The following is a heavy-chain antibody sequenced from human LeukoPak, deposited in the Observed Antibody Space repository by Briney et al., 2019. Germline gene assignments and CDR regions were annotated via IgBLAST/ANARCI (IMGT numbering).Heavy chain of an antibody. CDR2: IRQDGSAK. CDR1: GFTSSNYW. Sequence: GGSLRPSCVVSGFTSSNYWMTWVRQAPGKGLEWVANIRQDGSAKTYVDSVKGRFTISRDNAKNSLHLQMNSLRAEDTAVYYCARHYYDGSAYYFDCWGQGTLVTVSS. D-gene: IGHD3-22*01. V-gene: IGHV3-7*01. CDR3: ARHYYDGSAYYFDC. J-gene: IGHJ4*02.